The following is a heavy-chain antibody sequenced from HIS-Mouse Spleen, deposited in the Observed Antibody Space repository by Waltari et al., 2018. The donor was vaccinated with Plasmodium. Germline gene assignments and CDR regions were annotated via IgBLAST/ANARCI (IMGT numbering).Heavy chain of an antibody. J-gene: IGHJ4*02. CDR1: GFTFSSYA. D-gene: IGHD3-10*01. Sequence: EVQLLESGGGLVQPGGSLRLFCAASGFTFSSYAMSWVRQAPGKGLEWVSAISGSGGSTYYADSVKGRFTISRDNSKNTLYLQMNSLRAEDTAVYYCAKVPRGARGPYYFDYWGQGTLVTVSS. CDR2: ISGSGGST. V-gene: IGHV3-23*01. CDR3: AKVPRGARGPYYFDY.